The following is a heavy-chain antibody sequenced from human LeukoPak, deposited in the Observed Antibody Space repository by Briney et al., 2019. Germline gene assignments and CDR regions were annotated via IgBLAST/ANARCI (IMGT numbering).Heavy chain of an antibody. V-gene: IGHV4-61*02. D-gene: IGHD1-1*01. Sequence: PSETLSLTCTVSGGSISSGSYYWSWIRQPAGKGLEWIGRIYTSGSTNYNPSLKSRVTISVDTSKNQFSLKLSSVTAADTAVYYCARGPPWNYFDYWGQGTLVTVSS. CDR2: IYTSGST. CDR3: ARGPPWNYFDY. CDR1: GGSISSGSYY. J-gene: IGHJ4*02.